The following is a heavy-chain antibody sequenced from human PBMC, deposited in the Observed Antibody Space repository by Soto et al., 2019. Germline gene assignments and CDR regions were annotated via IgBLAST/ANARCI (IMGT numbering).Heavy chain of an antibody. D-gene: IGHD3-22*01. CDR3: ARVHPATMMNRFDP. Sequence: SETLSLTCTVSGDSIDRSSYYWDWIRQPPGKGLEWIGTTYYNGNAYYNPSLKSRVTMSVDTSKNQFSLKLSSVTAADTAVYYCARVHPATMMNRFDPWGQGTLVTVSS. CDR2: TYYNGNA. V-gene: IGHV4-39*01. J-gene: IGHJ5*02. CDR1: GDSIDRSSYY.